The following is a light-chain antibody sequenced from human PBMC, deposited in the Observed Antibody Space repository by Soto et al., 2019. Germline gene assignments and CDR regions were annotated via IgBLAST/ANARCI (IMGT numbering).Light chain of an antibody. CDR2: DNN. J-gene: IGLJ1*01. CDR1: GSNIGNNF. CDR3: GAWDNSLSAYV. V-gene: IGLV1-51*01. Sequence: QSVLTQPPSVSAAPGQRVTISCSGSGSNIGNNFVSWYQQFPGTAPNLLIFDNNKRPSGIPGRFSGSKSGTSATLGITGLQTGDEADYYCGAWDNSLSAYVFGAGTKVTVL.